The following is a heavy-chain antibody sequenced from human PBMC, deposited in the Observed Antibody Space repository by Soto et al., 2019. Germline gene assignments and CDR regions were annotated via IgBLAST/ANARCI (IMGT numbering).Heavy chain of an antibody. CDR3: ARDLSPRISCYSD. CDR2: ISSSGNYI. CDR1: GFTFSGSS. J-gene: IGHJ4*02. Sequence: EVQLVESGGGLVKPGGSLRLSCAASGFTFSGSSMNWVRQAPGKGLEWVSSISSSGNYIYFPDSMRGRFTISRDNAKGLVLLQMNSLRAEDTAVYFCARDLSPRISCYSDWGQGVLVTVSS. V-gene: IGHV3-21*02. D-gene: IGHD2-15*01.